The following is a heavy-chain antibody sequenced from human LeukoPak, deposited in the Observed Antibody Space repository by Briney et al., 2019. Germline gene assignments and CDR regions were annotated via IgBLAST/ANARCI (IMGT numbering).Heavy chain of an antibody. Sequence: PSETLSLTCTVSGGSTSSYYWSCIRQPPGKGLEWIGYIYYSGSTNYNPSLKSRVTISVDTSKNQFSLKLSSVTAADTAVYYCARGDMTTVTTMGYWGQGTLVTVSS. CDR1: GGSTSSYY. V-gene: IGHV4-59*08. J-gene: IGHJ4*02. D-gene: IGHD4-17*01. CDR3: ARGDMTTVTTMGY. CDR2: IYYSGST.